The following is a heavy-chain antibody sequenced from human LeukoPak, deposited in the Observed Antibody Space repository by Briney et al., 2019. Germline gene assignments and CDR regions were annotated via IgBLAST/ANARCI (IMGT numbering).Heavy chain of an antibody. CDR2: ISWDGSST. V-gene: IGHV3-43D*03. J-gene: IGHJ6*02. CDR1: GFTFDDYA. D-gene: IGHD6-25*01. Sequence: PGGSLRLSCAASGFTFDDYAMHWVRQAPGKGLEWVSLISWDGSSTYYADSVKGRFTISRDNSKNSLYLQMNSLRAEDTALYYCAGLAAGGGMDVWGQGTTVTVSS. CDR3: AGLAAGGGMDV.